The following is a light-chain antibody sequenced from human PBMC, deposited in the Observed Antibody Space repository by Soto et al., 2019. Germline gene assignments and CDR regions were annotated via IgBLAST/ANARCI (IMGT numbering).Light chain of an antibody. CDR3: KQRSNWPPIT. V-gene: IGKV3-11*01. CDR2: DAS. Sequence: EIVLTQSPATLSLSPGERATLSCRASQSVSSYLAWYQQKPGQAPRLLIYDASNRATGIPARFSGSGSGTDFTLTISRLEPEDFAVYYCKQRSNWPPITFGQGTRLEMK. J-gene: IGKJ5*01. CDR1: QSVSSY.